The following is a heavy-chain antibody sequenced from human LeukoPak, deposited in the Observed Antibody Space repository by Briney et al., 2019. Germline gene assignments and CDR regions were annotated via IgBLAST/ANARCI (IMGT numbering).Heavy chain of an antibody. CDR2: VDPEDGET. Sequence: ASVKVSCKFSGYTFTDYYMHWVQQAPGKGLEWMGLVDPEDGETIYAEKFQGRVTITADTSTDTAYMELSSLRSEDTAVYYCATPGPSRGLGYCSRTSCYNVWGKGTTVTVSS. D-gene: IGHD2-2*02. CDR1: GYTFTDYY. J-gene: IGHJ6*04. V-gene: IGHV1-69-2*01. CDR3: ATPGPSRGLGYCSRTSCYNV.